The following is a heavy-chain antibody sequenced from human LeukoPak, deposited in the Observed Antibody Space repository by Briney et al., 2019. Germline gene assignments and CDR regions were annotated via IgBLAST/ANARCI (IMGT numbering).Heavy chain of an antibody. D-gene: IGHD1-1*01. Sequence: GGSLRLSCAASGFTFSDHYMDWVRQAPGKGLEWVGRTRNKANSYTTEYAASVKGRFTMSRDDSKNTLYLQMNSLKTEDTAVYYCTTGGGGNVFDYWGQGTLVTVSS. CDR3: TTGGGGNVFDY. CDR1: GFTFSDHY. CDR2: TRNKANSYTT. J-gene: IGHJ4*02. V-gene: IGHV3-72*01.